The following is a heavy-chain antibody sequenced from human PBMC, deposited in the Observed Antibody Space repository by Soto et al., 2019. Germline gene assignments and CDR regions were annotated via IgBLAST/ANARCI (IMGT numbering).Heavy chain of an antibody. V-gene: IGHV4-59*01. CDR1: GGSISSYY. J-gene: IGHJ6*03. CDR3: ARLGRYCSGGSCYGYYYYMDV. D-gene: IGHD2-15*01. CDR2: IYYSGST. Sequence: PSETLSLTCTVSGGSISSYYWSWIRQPPGKGLEWIGYIYYSGSTNYNPSLKSRVTISVDTSKNQFSLKLSSVTAADTAVYYCARLGRYCSGGSCYGYYYYMDVWGKGTKVTV.